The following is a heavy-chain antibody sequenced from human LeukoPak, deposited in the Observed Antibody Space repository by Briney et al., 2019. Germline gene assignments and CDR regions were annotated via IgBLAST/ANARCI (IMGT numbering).Heavy chain of an antibody. CDR2: INSDGSST. CDR3: ARDHGYYDFWSGYRPGPYDY. D-gene: IGHD3-3*01. V-gene: IGHV3-74*01. Sequence: GGSLRLSCAASGFTFSSYWMHWVRQAPGKGLVWVSRINSDGSSTSYADSVKGRFTISRDNAKNTLYLQMNSLRAEDTAVYYCARDHGYYDFWSGYRPGPYDYWGQGTLVTVSS. J-gene: IGHJ4*02. CDR1: GFTFSSYW.